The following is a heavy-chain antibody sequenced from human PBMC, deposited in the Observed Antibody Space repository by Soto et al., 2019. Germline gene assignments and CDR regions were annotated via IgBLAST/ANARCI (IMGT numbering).Heavy chain of an antibody. Sequence: VQLQESGPGLVKPSETMSLTCTVSGVSITPYFWSWIRQPAGKAPEWVGHIYASGRTTYNPSLMSRVTMLVSQTQVSLELTSVTAADPAVYYCARHFDVDPALDQYYFDLWGRGALVTVSS. CDR1: GVSITPYF. CDR3: ARHFDVDPALDQYYFDL. V-gene: IGHV4-4*07. J-gene: IGHJ2*01. CDR2: IYASGRT. D-gene: IGHD3-9*01.